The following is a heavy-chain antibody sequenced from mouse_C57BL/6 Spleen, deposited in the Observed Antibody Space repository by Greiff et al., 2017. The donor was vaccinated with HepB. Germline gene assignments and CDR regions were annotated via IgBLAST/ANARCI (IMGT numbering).Heavy chain of an antibody. V-gene: IGHV1-69*01. D-gene: IGHD1-1*01. CDR2: IDPSDSYT. Sequence: QVQLQQPGAELVMPGASVKLSCKASGYTFTSYWMHWVKQRPGQGLEWIGEIDPSDSYTNYNQKFKGKSTLTVDKSSSTAYMQLSSLTSEDSAVYYCTVVAKEAWFAYWGQGTLVTVSA. CDR3: TVVAKEAWFAY. J-gene: IGHJ3*01. CDR1: GYTFTSYW.